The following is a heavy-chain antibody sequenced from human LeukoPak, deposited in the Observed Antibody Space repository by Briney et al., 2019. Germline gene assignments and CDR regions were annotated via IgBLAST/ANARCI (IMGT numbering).Heavy chain of an antibody. J-gene: IGHJ4*02. V-gene: IGHV4-34*01. CDR2: INHSGST. CDR3: ARRSYSSPFRY. D-gene: IGHD1-26*01. CDR1: GRSFSGYY. Sequence: SQTLSLTRAVYGRSFSGYYRSWIRQPPGKGLEWIGEINHSGSTNYNPSLKSRVTISVDTSKNQSSLKLSSVTPADTAVYYCARRSYSSPFRYWGQGTLVTVSS.